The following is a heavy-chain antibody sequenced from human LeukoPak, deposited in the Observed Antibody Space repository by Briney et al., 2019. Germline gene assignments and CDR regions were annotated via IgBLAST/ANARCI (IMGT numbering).Heavy chain of an antibody. CDR3: AKDPNGDYVGAFDF. J-gene: IGHJ3*01. CDR2: ISSSSSYI. V-gene: IGHV3-21*04. Sequence: GGSLRLSCAASGFTFSSYSMNWVRQAPGKGLEWVSSISSSSSYIYYADSVKGRFTISRDNGKNSLYLQMNSLRAEDTAVYYCAKDPNGDYVGAFDFWGLGTMVTVSS. CDR1: GFTFSSYS. D-gene: IGHD4-17*01.